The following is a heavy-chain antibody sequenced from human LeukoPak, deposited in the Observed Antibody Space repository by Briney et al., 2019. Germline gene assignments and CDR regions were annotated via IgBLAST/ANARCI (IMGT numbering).Heavy chain of an antibody. J-gene: IGHJ6*03. CDR1: GGSISSYY. Sequence: PSETLSLTCTVSGGSISSYYWSWIRQSPGKGLEWIAYIYYSGRTNYNPSLKSRVTISIDTSKNQFSLKLSSVTAADTAVYYCARLGGYCSSTSCYKVKGYYYYYMDVWGKGTTVTVSS. CDR3: ARLGGYCSSTSCYKVKGYYYYYMDV. V-gene: IGHV4-59*08. CDR2: IYYSGRT. D-gene: IGHD2-2*02.